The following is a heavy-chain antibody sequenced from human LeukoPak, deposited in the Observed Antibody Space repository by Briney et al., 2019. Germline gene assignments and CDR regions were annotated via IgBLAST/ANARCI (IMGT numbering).Heavy chain of an antibody. Sequence: GGSLRLSCATSGFTFNDHYLGWVRQAPGKGLEWVGRTKNRANSYTTEYAASVNGRFTISRDDSENSLRLQMNSLKTEDTAIYYCVASIVSPSNYWGQGTLVTVSS. D-gene: IGHD2-15*01. CDR3: VASIVSPSNY. J-gene: IGHJ4*02. CDR2: TKNRANSYTT. CDR1: GFTFNDHY. V-gene: IGHV3-72*01.